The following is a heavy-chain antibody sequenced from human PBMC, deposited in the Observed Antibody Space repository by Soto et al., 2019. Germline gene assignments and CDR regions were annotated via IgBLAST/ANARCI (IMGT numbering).Heavy chain of an antibody. CDR3: TGEYSSSSVDY. Sequence: GGSLRLSCAASGFTFRSYWMGWVRQSPGKGLVWVSRISSDGTRTAYADSVKGRFTISRDNVKNTLYLQVNSLRAEDTAVYYCTGEYSSSSVDYWGQGTLVTVSS. V-gene: IGHV3-74*01. J-gene: IGHJ4*02. CDR2: ISSDGTRT. CDR1: GFTFRSYW. D-gene: IGHD6-6*01.